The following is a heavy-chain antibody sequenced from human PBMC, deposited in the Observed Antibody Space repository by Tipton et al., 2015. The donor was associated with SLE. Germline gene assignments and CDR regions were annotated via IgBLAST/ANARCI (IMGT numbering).Heavy chain of an antibody. CDR2: INKTGNDI. D-gene: IGHD4/OR15-4a*01. CDR1: GFTFTRYE. Sequence: GSLRLSCATSGFTFTRYEFNWVRRAPGKGLEWVAFINKTGNDIYYADSVKGRFTISRDNTKTSLYLQMNNLRVEDTAMYYCARAGTMRGQGTLVTVSS. J-gene: IGHJ4*02. CDR3: ARAGTM. V-gene: IGHV3-48*03.